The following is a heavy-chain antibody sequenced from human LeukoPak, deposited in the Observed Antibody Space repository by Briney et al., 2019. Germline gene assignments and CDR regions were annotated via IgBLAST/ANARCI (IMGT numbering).Heavy chain of an antibody. CDR3: ATYSSLNRREFQF. Sequence: GGSLRLSCAASGFNISKTYLMWARQAPGRRLEWVSVTYAGGASWYGDFVEGRFTISRDNAKNSLYLQMNSLRAEDTAVYYCATYSSLNRREFQFWGQGTLLTVSS. CDR2: TYAGGAS. V-gene: IGHV3-53*01. CDR1: GFNISKTY. D-gene: IGHD3-22*01. J-gene: IGHJ1*01.